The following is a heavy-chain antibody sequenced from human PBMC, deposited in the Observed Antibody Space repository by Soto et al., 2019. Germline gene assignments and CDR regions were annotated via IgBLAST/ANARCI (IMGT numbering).Heavy chain of an antibody. D-gene: IGHD3-3*01. Sequence: QVQLQESGPGLVKPSETLSLTCTVSGGSISSYYWSWIRQPAGKGLEGIGRIYTSGSTNYNPSLKSRVTMSVDTSKNQFSLKLSSVTAADTAVYYCARDRLRFPANWFDPWGQGTLVTVAS. CDR3: ARDRLRFPANWFDP. CDR1: GGSISSYY. CDR2: IYTSGST. J-gene: IGHJ5*02. V-gene: IGHV4-4*07.